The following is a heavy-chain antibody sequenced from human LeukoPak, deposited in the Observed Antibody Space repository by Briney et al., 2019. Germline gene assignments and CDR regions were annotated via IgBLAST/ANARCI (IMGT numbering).Heavy chain of an antibody. CDR3: AKDEWELLVFDY. J-gene: IGHJ4*02. D-gene: IGHD1-26*01. CDR1: GFTFSSYA. CDR2: ISGSGGST. V-gene: IGHV3-23*01. Sequence: PGGSLRLSCAASGFTFSSYAMSWVRQAPGKGLEWVSAISGSGGSTYYADSVKGRFTIFRDNSKNTLYLQMNSLRAEDTAVYYCAKDEWELLVFDYWGQGTLVTVSS.